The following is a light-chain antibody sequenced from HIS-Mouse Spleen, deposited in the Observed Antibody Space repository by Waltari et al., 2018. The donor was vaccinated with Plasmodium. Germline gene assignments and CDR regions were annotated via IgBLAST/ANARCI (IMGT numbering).Light chain of an antibody. Sequence: DIVLTQSPGTLSLSPGERATPPCRASQSVRSRYLAWYQQKPGQAPRPLIYGASSRATGIPDRFSGSGSGTDFTLTISRLEPEDFAVYYCQQYGSSPWTFGQGTKVEIK. CDR3: QQYGSSPWT. J-gene: IGKJ1*01. V-gene: IGKV3-20*01. CDR2: GAS. CDR1: QSVRSRY.